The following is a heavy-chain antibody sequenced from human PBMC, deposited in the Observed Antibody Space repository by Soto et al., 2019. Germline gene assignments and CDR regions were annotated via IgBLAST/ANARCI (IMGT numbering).Heavy chain of an antibody. CDR3: AREGFTMLGGSGMDV. J-gene: IGHJ6*02. CDR2: INSDGSGI. V-gene: IGHV3-74*01. D-gene: IGHD3-10*02. Sequence: YWLRFMRQTPGQGLVWVSRINSDGSGIRYADSVKGRFTISRDNAKNTVDLQMNSLRAEDTAVFHCAREGFTMLGGSGMDVWGQGTTVTVSS. CDR1: YW.